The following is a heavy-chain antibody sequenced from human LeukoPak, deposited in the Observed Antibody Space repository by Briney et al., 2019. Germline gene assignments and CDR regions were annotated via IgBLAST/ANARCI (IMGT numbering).Heavy chain of an antibody. CDR1: GGSISSYY. CDR3: ARLSISSSSLYLDY. J-gene: IGHJ4*02. Sequence: PSETLSLTCTVSGGSISSYYWSWIRQPPGKGLEWIGYIYSSGSANRNPSLRSRVTISVDTSKNQFSLKLSSVTAADTAVYYCARLSISSSSLYLDYGGLGTLVTVSS. CDR2: IYSSGSA. D-gene: IGHD6-6*01. V-gene: IGHV4-4*09.